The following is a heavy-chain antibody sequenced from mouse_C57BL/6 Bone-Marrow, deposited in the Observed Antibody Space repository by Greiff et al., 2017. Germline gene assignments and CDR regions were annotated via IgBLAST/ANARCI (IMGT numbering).Heavy chain of an antibody. D-gene: IGHD1-1*01. CDR1: GYTFTSYG. CDR2: IYPRSGNT. Sequence: QVQLQQSGAELARPGASVKLSCTASGYTFTSYGISWVKQRTGQGLEWIGEIYPRSGNTYYNEKFKGKAKLTADKSSSTAYMDLRSLTSEDSAVYFCARFPHRATVVNYFDYWGQGTTLTVSS. J-gene: IGHJ2*01. CDR3: ARFPHRATVVNYFDY. V-gene: IGHV1-81*01.